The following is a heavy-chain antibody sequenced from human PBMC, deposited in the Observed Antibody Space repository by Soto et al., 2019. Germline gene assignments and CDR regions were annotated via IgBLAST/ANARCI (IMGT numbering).Heavy chain of an antibody. J-gene: IGHJ4*02. V-gene: IGHV3-74*01. CDR2: INDYGTTI. CDR3: ARGGMEPFDY. CDR1: VFNLGIYW. Sequence: WGSLLVASASSVFNLGIYWMHRVRQAPGKGLVLVSRINDYGTTINYAESVEGRFTISIDDAKSEVYLQMNNLRAEDTAVYYCARGGMEPFDYWGQGAMVTVSS. D-gene: IGHD1-1*01.